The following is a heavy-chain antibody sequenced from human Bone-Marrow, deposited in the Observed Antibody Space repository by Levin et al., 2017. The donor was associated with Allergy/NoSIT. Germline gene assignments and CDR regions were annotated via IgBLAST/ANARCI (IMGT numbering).Heavy chain of an antibody. CDR2: INPNSGGT. Sequence: GESLKISCKASGYTFTGYYMHWVRQAPGQGLEWMGRINPNSGGTNYAQKFQGRVTMTRDTSISTAYMELSRLRSDDTAVYYCARVSDIVLVVSYDYWGQGTLVTVSS. CDR1: GYTFTGYY. D-gene: IGHD2-8*02. V-gene: IGHV1-2*06. J-gene: IGHJ4*02. CDR3: ARVSDIVLVVSYDY.